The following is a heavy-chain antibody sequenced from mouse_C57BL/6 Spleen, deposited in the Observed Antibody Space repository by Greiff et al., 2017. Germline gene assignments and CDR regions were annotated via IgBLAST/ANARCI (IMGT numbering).Heavy chain of an antibody. J-gene: IGHJ2*01. CDR1: GYAFRRYW. CDR3: AREEGYFDY. Sequence: VKLMESGAELVKPGASVKISCKASGYAFRRYWMNWVKQRPGKGLEWIGQIYPGDGDTNYNGNFKGKATLTADKSSSTAYMQLSSLTSEDSAVYFCAREEGYFDYWGQGTTLTVSS. CDR2: IYPGDGDT. V-gene: IGHV1-80*01.